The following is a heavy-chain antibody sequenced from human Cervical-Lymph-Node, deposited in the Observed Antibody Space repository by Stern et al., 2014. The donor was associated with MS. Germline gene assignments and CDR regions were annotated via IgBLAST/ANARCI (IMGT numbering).Heavy chain of an antibody. J-gene: IGHJ6*02. D-gene: IGHD3-9*01. Sequence: VQLVESGAEVKQPGSSVNVSCKASGGTFRSYGFSWVRQAPGQGLEGMGGIIPIFGVTNYEQKYQGRVTIIADESTNTVYMELSSLRSEDTAVYYCARHFDWLLGAEDYGMDVWGQGTTVTVSS. CDR3: ARHFDWLLGAEDYGMDV. V-gene: IGHV1-69*01. CDR1: GGTFRSYG. CDR2: IIPIFGVT.